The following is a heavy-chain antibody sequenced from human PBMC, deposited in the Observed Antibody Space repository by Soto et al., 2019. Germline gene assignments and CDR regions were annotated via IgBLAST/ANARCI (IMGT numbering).Heavy chain of an antibody. Sequence: PGGSLRLSCAASGFTFSSYGMHWVRQAPGKGLEWVTFISNDGSDKYYADSVKGRFTISRDHSKNTLWLQMNSLRAEDTAVYYCAKGEHLWQDFHYWGQGTLVTVSS. D-gene: IGHD3-3*02. CDR3: AKGEHLWQDFHY. CDR2: ISNDGSDK. CDR1: GFTFSSYG. J-gene: IGHJ4*02. V-gene: IGHV3-30*18.